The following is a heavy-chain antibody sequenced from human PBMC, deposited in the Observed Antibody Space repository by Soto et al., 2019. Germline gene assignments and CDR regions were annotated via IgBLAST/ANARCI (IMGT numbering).Heavy chain of an antibody. CDR1: GLTFSSYA. V-gene: IGHV3-30*03. CDR3: ARDRISGWDYVDY. Sequence: QVQLVESGGGEVQPGRSLRLSCAASGLTFSSYAMHWVRQAPGKGLEWVAVISYDGNSKYYEDSLKGRVTISSDNSKKTVYLQMNSLRAEDTAVYYCARDRISGWDYVDYWGQGALVTVSS. D-gene: IGHD6-19*01. CDR2: ISYDGNSK. J-gene: IGHJ4*02.